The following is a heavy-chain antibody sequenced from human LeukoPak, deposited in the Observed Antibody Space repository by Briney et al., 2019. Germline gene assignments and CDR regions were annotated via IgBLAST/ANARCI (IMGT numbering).Heavy chain of an antibody. Sequence: SETLSLTCTVSGGSISSGSYYWSWIRQPAGKGLEWIGRIYTSGSTNYNPPLKSRVTISVDTSKNQFSLKLSSVTAADTAVYYCARELGYCSSTSCYGFDYWGQGTLVTVSS. CDR2: IYTSGST. CDR1: GGSISSGSYY. CDR3: ARELGYCSSTSCYGFDY. V-gene: IGHV4-61*02. J-gene: IGHJ4*02. D-gene: IGHD2-2*01.